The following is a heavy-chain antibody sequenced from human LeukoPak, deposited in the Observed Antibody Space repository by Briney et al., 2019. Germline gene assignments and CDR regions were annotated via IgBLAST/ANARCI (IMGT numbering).Heavy chain of an antibody. V-gene: IGHV4-38-2*02. CDR3: ARDFSGFCDGDSCRKYYFDY. J-gene: IGHJ4*02. CDR1: GYSISSGYY. D-gene: IGHD2-15*01. Sequence: SETLSLTCTVSGYSISSGYYWGWIRQPPGKGLEWIGTIYYRGTTYYNPSLKSRVTISVDTSKNQFSLRLNSVTAADTAVYYCARDFSGFCDGDSCRKYYFDYWGQGALVTVSS. CDR2: IYYRGTT.